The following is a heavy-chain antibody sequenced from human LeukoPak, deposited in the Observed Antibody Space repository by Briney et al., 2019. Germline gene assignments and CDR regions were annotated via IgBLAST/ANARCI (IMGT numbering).Heavy chain of an antibody. CDR1: GGSISSGDYY. D-gene: IGHD3-22*01. V-gene: IGHV4-30-4*08. CDR3: ARALSAPITMIPCMDV. Sequence: SQTLSLTCTVSGGSISSGDYYWSWIRQPPGKALEWIVYIYYSGSTYYNPSLKSRVTISVDTSKNQFSLKLSSVTAADTAVYYCARALSAPITMIPCMDVWGRGTTVTVSS. CDR2: IYYSGST. J-gene: IGHJ6*04.